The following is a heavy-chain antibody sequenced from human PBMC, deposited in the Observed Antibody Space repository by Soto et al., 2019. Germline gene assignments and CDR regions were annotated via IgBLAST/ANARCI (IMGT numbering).Heavy chain of an antibody. D-gene: IGHD1-7*01. CDR1: GGSFSGYY. Sequence: QVQLQQWGAGLLKPSETLSLTCAVYGGSFSGYYWSWIRQPPGKGLEWIGEINHSGSTNYNPSLKSRVTISVDTSKNQFALKLSSVTAADTAVYYCARGRITGTTARVGGSVVPLNYFDYWGLGTLVTVSS. V-gene: IGHV4-34*01. J-gene: IGHJ4*02. CDR2: INHSGST. CDR3: ARGRITGTTARVGGSVVPLNYFDY.